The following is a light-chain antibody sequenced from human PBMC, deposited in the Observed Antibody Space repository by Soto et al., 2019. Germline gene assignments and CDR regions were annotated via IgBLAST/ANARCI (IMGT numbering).Light chain of an antibody. CDR1: RSNIGRNF. CDR2: SNN. CDR3: AAWDDSLNGLYV. V-gene: IGLV1-44*01. J-gene: IGLJ1*01. Sequence: QSVLTQSPSASGTPGQRVTISCSGSRSNIGRNFAYWYQHVPGTAPKLLIYSNNQRPSGVPDRFSGSKSGTSASLAISGLQSEDEADYYCAAWDDSLNGLYVFGTGTKLTVL.